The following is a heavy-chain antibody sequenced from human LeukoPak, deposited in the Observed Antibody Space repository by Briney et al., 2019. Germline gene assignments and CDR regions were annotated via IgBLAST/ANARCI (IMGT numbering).Heavy chain of an antibody. CDR3: ARPFYYYGSGSYHT. V-gene: IGHV4-34*01. J-gene: IGHJ5*02. D-gene: IGHD3-10*01. Sequence: SETLSLTCTVYGGSFSGYYWSWIRQPPGKGLEWVGEINHSGSTNYNPSLKSRVTISVDTSKNQFSLKLSSVTAADTAVYYCARPFYYYGSGSYHTWGQGTLVTVSS. CDR1: GGSFSGYY. CDR2: INHSGST.